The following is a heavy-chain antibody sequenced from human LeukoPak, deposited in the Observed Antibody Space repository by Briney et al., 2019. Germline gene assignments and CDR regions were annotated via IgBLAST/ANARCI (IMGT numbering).Heavy chain of an antibody. CDR3: ARHSHFSGSYYFDY. Sequence: SGGSLRLSCAASGFSFSSYWMSWGRQAPGKGLEWVANIKQDGSVKNYVDSAKGRFTISRDNAKNSLYLQMNSLRAEDTAVYYCARHSHFSGSYYFDYWGQGTLVTVSS. J-gene: IGHJ4*02. D-gene: IGHD1-26*01. CDR1: GFSFSSYW. CDR2: IKQDGSVK. V-gene: IGHV3-7*01.